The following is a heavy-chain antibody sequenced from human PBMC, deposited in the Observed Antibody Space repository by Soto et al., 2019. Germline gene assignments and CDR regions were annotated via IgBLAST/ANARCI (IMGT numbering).Heavy chain of an antibody. CDR3: AKVTGRIYYYGMDV. J-gene: IGHJ6*02. V-gene: IGHV3-23*01. CDR1: GFTFSSYA. CDR2: ISGSGGST. D-gene: IGHD3-9*01. Sequence: GGSLRLSCAASGFTFSSYAMSWVRQAPGKGLEWVSAISGSGGSTYYADSVKGRFTISRDNSKNTLYLQMNSLRAEDTAVYYCAKVTGRIYYYGMDVWGQGTTVTVSS.